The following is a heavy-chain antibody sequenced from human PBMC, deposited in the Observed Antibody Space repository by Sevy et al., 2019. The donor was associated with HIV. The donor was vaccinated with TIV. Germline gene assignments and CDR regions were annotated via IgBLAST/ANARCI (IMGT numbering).Heavy chain of an antibody. CDR3: ARDQGSGKNVFFDY. Sequence: EGSLRLSCAASGFTFSSYAMHWVLQAPGKELEWVAVISYDGSNKYYADSVKGRFTISRDNSKNTLYLQMNSLRTEDTAVYYCARDQGSGKNVFFDYWGQGTLVTVSS. J-gene: IGHJ4*02. CDR2: ISYDGSNK. V-gene: IGHV3-30-3*01. D-gene: IGHD3-10*01. CDR1: GFTFSSYA.